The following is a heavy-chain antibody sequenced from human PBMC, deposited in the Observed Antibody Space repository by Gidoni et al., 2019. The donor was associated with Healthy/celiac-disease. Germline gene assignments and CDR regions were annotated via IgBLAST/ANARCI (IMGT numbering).Heavy chain of an antibody. CDR1: GFTFSNAW. V-gene: IGHV3-15*01. J-gene: IGHJ6*02. D-gene: IGHD2-15*01. CDR2: IKSKTDGGTT. CDR3: TTYRIYYYYGMDV. Sequence: EVQLVESGGGLVKPGGSLSLSCAASGFTFSNAWMSWVRQAPGKGLEWVGRIKSKTDGGTTDYAAPVKGRFTISRDDSKNTLYLQMNSLKTEDTAVYYCTTYRIYYYYGMDVWGQGTTVTVSS.